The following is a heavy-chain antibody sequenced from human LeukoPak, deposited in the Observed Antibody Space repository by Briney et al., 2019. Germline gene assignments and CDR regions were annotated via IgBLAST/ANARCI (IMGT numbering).Heavy chain of an antibody. Sequence: GGSLRLSCAASGFTFSSYWMSWVRQAPGKGLEWVANIKQDGSEKYYVDSVKGRFTISRDNAKNSLYLQMNSLRAEDTAVHYCAKDDVGYCSSTSCRAYFDYWGQGTQVTVSS. CDR2: IKQDGSEK. V-gene: IGHV3-7*01. CDR3: AKDDVGYCSSTSCRAYFDY. CDR1: GFTFSSYW. D-gene: IGHD2-2*01. J-gene: IGHJ4*02.